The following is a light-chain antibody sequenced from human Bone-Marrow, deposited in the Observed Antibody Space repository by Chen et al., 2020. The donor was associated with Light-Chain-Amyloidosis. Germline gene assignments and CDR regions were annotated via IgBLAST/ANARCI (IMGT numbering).Light chain of an antibody. CDR1: QSVSSN. J-gene: IGKJ2*01. CDR2: DAS. V-gene: IGKV3-15*01. CDR3: QQYNIWPWYT. Sequence: EIVMTQSPATLSVSPGEGATLSCRASQSVSSNLAWYQQKPGQAPRLLIYDASRRATGIPARFSGSGSGIEFILTISSLQSEDFAVYYCQQYNIWPWYTFGQGTKLEIK.